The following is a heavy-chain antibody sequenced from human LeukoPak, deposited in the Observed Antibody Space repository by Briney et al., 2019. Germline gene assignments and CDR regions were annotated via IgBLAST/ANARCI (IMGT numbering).Heavy chain of an antibody. CDR1: GGSISSCTYS. CDR3: ARDWNRYAY. Sequence: SETLSLTCTVSGGSISSCTYSWGWIRQPPGKGLEWIGSISCSGSTYYNPSLKSLVTISVDTSKNQFSLYLDFVTAADTAVYYCARDWNRYAYWGQGTLVTVSS. CDR2: ISCSGST. J-gene: IGHJ4*02. D-gene: IGHD1-1*01. V-gene: IGHV4-39*07.